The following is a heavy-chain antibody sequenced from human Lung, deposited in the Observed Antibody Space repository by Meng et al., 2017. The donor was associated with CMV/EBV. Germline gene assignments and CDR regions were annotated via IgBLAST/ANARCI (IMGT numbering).Heavy chain of an antibody. Sequence: ESLKISXGIYGGSLSGYYWSWIRQTPGKGLEWIGEIRHSGDTTNYNPSLKSRVTISIDTSKKQSSLKLSAVTTADTAVYYCARQYSSAYYSDYWGQGTLVTVSS. D-gene: IGHD6-6*01. CDR1: GGSLSGYY. V-gene: IGHV4-34*01. CDR2: IRHSGDTT. CDR3: ARQYSSAYYSDY. J-gene: IGHJ4*02.